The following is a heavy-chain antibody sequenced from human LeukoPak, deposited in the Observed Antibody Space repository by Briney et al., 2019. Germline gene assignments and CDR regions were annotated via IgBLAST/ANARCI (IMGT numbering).Heavy chain of an antibody. CDR2: ISSSGSTI. V-gene: IGHV3-11*04. Sequence: GGSLRLSCAASGFTFSDYYMSWIRQAPGKGLEWVSYISSSGSTIYYADSVKGRFTISRDNAKNSLYLQMNSLRAEDTAVYYCARDGPCGGDCYWGYWYFDLWGRGTLVTVSS. D-gene: IGHD2-21*02. J-gene: IGHJ2*01. CDR3: ARDGPCGGDCYWGYWYFDL. CDR1: GFTFSDYY.